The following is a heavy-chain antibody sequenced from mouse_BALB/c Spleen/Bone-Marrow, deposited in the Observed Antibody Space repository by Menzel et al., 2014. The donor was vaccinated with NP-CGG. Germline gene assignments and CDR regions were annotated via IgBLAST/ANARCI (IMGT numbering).Heavy chain of an antibody. J-gene: IGHJ2*01. CDR1: GYTFTDYT. CDR2: VNPNIGGT. CDR3: ARGRWYY. Sequence: VQLKQPGPELVMPGASVKISCKTSGYTFTDYTLHWVKQSHGKSLEWIGGVNPNIGGTSYNQKFKDKASLTVNKSSTSAYMELRSLTSEDSAVYYCARGRWYYWGQGTTLTVSS. V-gene: IGHV1-22*01. D-gene: IGHD2-3*01.